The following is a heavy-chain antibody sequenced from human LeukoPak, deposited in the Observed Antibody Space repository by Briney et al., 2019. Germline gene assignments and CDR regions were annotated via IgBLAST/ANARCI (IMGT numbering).Heavy chain of an antibody. Sequence: GGTLRLSCAASGFIFRNYGMSWVRQAPGKGLEWVSAITSSGGSTYYGDSVKGRFTISRDNSRNTLYLQMNSLRVDDTAVYYCARDLCWGCFDDWGQGNLVTVSS. CDR2: ITSSGGST. V-gene: IGHV3-23*01. J-gene: IGHJ4*02. CDR1: GFIFRNYG. CDR3: ARDLCWGCFDD. D-gene: IGHD3-10*02.